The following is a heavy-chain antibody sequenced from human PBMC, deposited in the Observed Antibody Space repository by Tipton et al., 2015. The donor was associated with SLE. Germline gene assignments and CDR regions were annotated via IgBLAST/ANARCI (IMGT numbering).Heavy chain of an antibody. V-gene: IGHV4-4*09. J-gene: IGHJ4*02. CDR2: IHTSGST. CDR3: ARSIYTSGIPPGY. D-gene: IGHD2-2*02. Sequence: TLSLTCTVSGGSTTNYYWSWIRQPPGKGLEWIGYIHTSGSTNYNPSPKSRVTISVDKSKKQFSLKLSSVTAADTAVYYCARSIYTSGIPPGYWGQGTLVTVSS. CDR1: GGSTTNYY.